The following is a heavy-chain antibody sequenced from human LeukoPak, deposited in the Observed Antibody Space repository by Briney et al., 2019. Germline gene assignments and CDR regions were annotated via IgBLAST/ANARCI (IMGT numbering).Heavy chain of an antibody. V-gene: IGHV3-30-3*01. D-gene: IGHD2-2*01. CDR1: GFTFSRYA. Sequence: GGSLRLSCAASGFTFSRYAMHWVRQAPGKGLEWVAVISDDGTNKYYADSVKGRFSISRDNSKNTLSLQMNSLRAEDTAVYYCASAECITTTCSRGGHDYWGQGTLGTVSS. J-gene: IGHJ4*02. CDR2: ISDDGTNK. CDR3: ASAECITTTCSRGGHDY.